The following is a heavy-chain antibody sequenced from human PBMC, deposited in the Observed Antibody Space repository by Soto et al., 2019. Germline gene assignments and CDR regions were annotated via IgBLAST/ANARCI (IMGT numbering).Heavy chain of an antibody. V-gene: IGHV4-34*01. J-gene: IGHJ4*02. CDR2: INHSGST. D-gene: IGHD5-12*01. CDR1: GGSFSCYF. Sequence: SETLSLTCAVYGGSFSCYFWSWIRQPPGKGLEWIGEINHSGSTNYNPSLKSRVTISIDTSKNQFSLKLSSVTAADTAVYYCARGGGYSGYLGGYWGQGTLVTVSS. CDR3: ARGGGYSGYLGGY.